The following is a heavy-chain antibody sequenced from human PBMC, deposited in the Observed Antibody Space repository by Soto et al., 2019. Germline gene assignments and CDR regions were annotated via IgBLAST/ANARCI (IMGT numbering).Heavy chain of an antibody. Sequence: PSETLSLTCTVSGGSISSGGYYWSWIRQHPGKGLEWIGYIYYSGSTYYNPSLKSRVTISVDTSKNQFSLKLSSVTAADTAVYYCARGFHYYDSSGYPSHFDYWGQGTLVTVSS. CDR1: GGSISSGGYY. J-gene: IGHJ4*02. CDR2: IYYSGST. CDR3: ARGFHYYDSSGYPSHFDY. V-gene: IGHV4-31*03. D-gene: IGHD3-22*01.